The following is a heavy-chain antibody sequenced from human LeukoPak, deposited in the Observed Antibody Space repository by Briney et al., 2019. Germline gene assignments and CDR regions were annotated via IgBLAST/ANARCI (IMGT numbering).Heavy chain of an antibody. J-gene: IGHJ4*02. V-gene: IGHV3-21*01. CDR3: ARGGRQQLVWGLFDY. CDR1: GFTFSSYS. CDR2: ISSSSSYI. Sequence: PGGSLRLSCAASGFTFSSYSMNWVRQAPGKGLEWVSSISSSSSYIYYADSVKGRFTISRDNAKNSLYLQMNSLRAEDTAVYYCARGGRQQLVWGLFDYWGQGTLVPVSA. D-gene: IGHD6-13*01.